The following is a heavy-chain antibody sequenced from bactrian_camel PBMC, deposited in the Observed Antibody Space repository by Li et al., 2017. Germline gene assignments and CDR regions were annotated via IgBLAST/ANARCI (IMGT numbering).Heavy chain of an antibody. CDR3: AAELGVSGYCIPGGLVFGH. CDR2: IDIGGTSK. V-gene: IGHV3S40*01. D-gene: IGHD3*01. J-gene: IGHJ6*01. CDR1: GDTDCNYD. Sequence: VQLVESGGGSVQAGGSLRLSCTISGDTDCNYDVSWYRQALGREREFVSVIDIGGTSKYYADSVKGRFTVSRDNAHGKNTLYLQMNSLKTEDTATYYCAAELGVSGYCIPGGLVFGHWDQGTQVTVS.